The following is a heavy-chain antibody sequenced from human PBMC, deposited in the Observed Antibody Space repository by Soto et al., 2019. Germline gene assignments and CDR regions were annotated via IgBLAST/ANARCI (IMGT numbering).Heavy chain of an antibody. D-gene: IGHD2-21*02. CDR3: ARDLWGYCGTDCYPLDV. V-gene: IGHV4-59*01. J-gene: IGHJ6*02. CDR2: MYNTGST. CDR1: GGSISGYY. Sequence: PSETLSLTCTVSGGSISGYYWSWIRQPPGKGLEWIGYMYNTGSTVYNPSFKSRVTISVDTSKNQFSLKLNSVTAADTAVYYCARDLWGYCGTDCYPLDVWGQGKVVTVSS.